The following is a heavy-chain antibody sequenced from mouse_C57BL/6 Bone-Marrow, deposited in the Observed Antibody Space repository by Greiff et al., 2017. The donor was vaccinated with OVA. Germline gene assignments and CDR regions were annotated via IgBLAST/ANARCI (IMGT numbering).Heavy chain of an antibody. CDR1: GYSFTGYF. V-gene: IGHV1-20*01. CDR3: ARSGYDYAWFAY. J-gene: IGHJ3*01. CDR2: INPYNGDT. D-gene: IGHD2-4*01. Sequence: EVQLQQSGPELVKPGDSVKISCKASGYSFTGYFMNWVMQSHGKSLEWIGRINPYNGDTFYNQKFKGKATLTVDKSSSTAHMELRSLTSEDSAVYYCARSGYDYAWFAYWGQGTLVTVSA.